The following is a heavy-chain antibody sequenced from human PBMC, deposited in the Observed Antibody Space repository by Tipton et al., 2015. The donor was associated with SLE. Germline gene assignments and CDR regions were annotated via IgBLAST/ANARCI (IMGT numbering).Heavy chain of an antibody. D-gene: IGHD3-3*01. CDR2: IYHSGST. V-gene: IGHV4-38-2*01. J-gene: IGHJ5*02. Sequence: TLSLTCAVSGYPISSGYYWGWIRQPPGKGLEWIGSIYHSGSTYYNPSLKSRVTISADTSKNVFSLKLSSVTAAATAVYYCARHKGSITIFGVIIIRWFDPWGQGTLVTVSS. CDR1: GYPISSGYY. CDR3: ARHKGSITIFGVIIIRWFDP.